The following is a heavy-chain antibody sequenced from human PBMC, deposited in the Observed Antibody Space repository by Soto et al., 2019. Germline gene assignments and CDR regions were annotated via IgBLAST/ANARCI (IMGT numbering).Heavy chain of an antibody. CDR2: INHSGST. V-gene: IGHV4-34*01. Sequence: SETLSLTCAVYGGSFSGHFWSWIRQPPGKVLEWIGEINHSGSTNFNPSLKSRVTISVDTSKNQFSLKVNSLTAADTAVYYCARGISLIVEVQRDAPDKYYFDSWGQGTVVT. D-gene: IGHD2-21*01. J-gene: IGHJ4*02. CDR1: GGSFSGHF. CDR3: ARGISLIVEVQRDAPDKYYFDS.